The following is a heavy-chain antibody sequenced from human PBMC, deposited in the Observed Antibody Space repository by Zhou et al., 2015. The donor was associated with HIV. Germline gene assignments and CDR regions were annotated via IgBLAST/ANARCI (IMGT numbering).Heavy chain of an antibody. J-gene: IGHJ5*02. D-gene: IGHD1-7*01. CDR2: IIPIFGTA. Sequence: LVQSGTEVRKPGSSVKVSCKASGGTFSSYAISWVRQAPGQGLEWMGGIIPIFGTANYAQKFQGRVTITADESTSTAYMELSSLRSEDTAVYYCARGRWGKAWNSTGIDPWGQGTRGHRLL. CDR1: GGTFSSYA. V-gene: IGHV1-69*01. CDR3: ARGRWGKAWNSTGIDP.